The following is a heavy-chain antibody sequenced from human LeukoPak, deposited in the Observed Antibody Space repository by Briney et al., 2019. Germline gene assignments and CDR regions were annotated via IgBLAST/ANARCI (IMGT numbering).Heavy chain of an antibody. D-gene: IGHD2-21*02. CDR2: ISPYDGDT. CDR1: GYTLGIHG. V-gene: IGHV1-18*01. Sequence: GASVTVSCKASGYTLGIHGISWVRQAPGQGLEWMAWISPYDGDTNYAQKFEGRVTMTTETSTNTAYMELRSMRSDDTAIYYCARDYCTRGGDCYKEDLFDPWGQGTLVTVSA. CDR3: ARDYCTRGGDCYKEDLFDP. J-gene: IGHJ5*02.